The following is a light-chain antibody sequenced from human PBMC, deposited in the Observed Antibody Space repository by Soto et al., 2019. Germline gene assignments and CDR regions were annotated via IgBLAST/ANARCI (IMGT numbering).Light chain of an antibody. CDR2: LGS. CDR3: MQALQTPPT. CDR1: QSLLHTNGNNY. Sequence: DIVMTQSPLSLPVTPGEPASISCRSSQSLLHTNGNNYLDWYLQRPGQSPQLLIYLGSNRASGVNDXXSGTGSGTDFTLKISGLEAEDVGIYYCMQALQTPPTFGQGTKVEVK. J-gene: IGKJ1*01. V-gene: IGKV2-28*01.